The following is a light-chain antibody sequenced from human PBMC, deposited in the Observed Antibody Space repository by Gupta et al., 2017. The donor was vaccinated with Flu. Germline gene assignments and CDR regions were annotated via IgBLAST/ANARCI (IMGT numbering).Light chain of an antibody. Sequence: DIVMTQSPDSLAVSLGERATINCKSSQTILYSSNNKNYLTWYQQKPGQPPKLLIYWASTWESGVPDRFSGSGSGTDFTLTISSLQAEDVAVYYCQQDYSSPYSFGQGTKLEIK. J-gene: IGKJ2*03. CDR3: QQDYSSPYS. V-gene: IGKV4-1*01. CDR1: QTILYSSNNKNY. CDR2: WAS.